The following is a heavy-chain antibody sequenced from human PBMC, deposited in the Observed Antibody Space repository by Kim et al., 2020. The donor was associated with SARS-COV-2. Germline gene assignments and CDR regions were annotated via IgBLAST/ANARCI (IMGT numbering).Heavy chain of an antibody. J-gene: IGHJ3*01. V-gene: IGHV3-74*01. D-gene: IGHD4-4*01. CDR1: GFTFSSYW. CDR3: ARELKVDPASPRQYDALDF. CDR2: IKRDGSST. Sequence: GGSLRLSCAASGFTFSSYWMHWVRQSPGKGLVWVSSIKRDGSSTNYADSVKGRFIISRDNAKNTLFLQMNSLGGEDTAVYYCARELKVDPASPRQYDALDFWGQGTMVTVAS.